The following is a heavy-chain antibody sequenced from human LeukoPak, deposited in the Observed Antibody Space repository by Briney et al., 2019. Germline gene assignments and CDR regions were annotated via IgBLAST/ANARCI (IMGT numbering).Heavy chain of an antibody. CDR1: GFTFSSYE. Sequence: GGSLRLSCAASGFTFSSYEMNWVRQAPGKGLGWVSAISASGGSTFYADSVKGRFTISRDNSKNTLYLQMSSLRAEDTAVYYCAKRPAANDYWGQGTLVTVSS. CDR3: AKRPAANDY. D-gene: IGHD2-15*01. CDR2: ISASGGST. V-gene: IGHV3-23*01. J-gene: IGHJ4*02.